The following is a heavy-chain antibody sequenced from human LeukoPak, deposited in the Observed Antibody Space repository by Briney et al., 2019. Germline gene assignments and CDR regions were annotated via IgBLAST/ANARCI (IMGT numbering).Heavy chain of an antibody. D-gene: IGHD1-26*01. J-gene: IGHJ4*01. V-gene: IGHV4-59*01. CDR3: ARAYGSYSFDY. CDR2: GSYSGST. Sequence: PCETQGLTRTVSGGSISSYYWNWIRQPPGKGLEWIGYGSYSGSTIYRHSLACRVTISVDTSTKQFSLKLSSVTAADTAVYYCARAYGSYSFDYWGQG. CDR1: GGSISSYY.